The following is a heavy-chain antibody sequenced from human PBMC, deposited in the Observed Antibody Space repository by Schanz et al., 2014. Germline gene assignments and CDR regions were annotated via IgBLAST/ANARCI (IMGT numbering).Heavy chain of an antibody. V-gene: IGHV3-15*01. J-gene: IGHJ5*02. D-gene: IGHD6-13*01. CDR1: TSIFNHAW. CDR3: ATASSPVREAGAGSSFHL. Sequence: EVQLAESGGGLVQPGGSLRLSCAASTSIFNHAWMSWVRQAPGKGLEWLGRIKSKTDGETTDYAAPVKGRFSISRDDSQSTLYLQMNSPKIEDTAVYYCATASSPVREAGAGSSFHLWGQGTLVTVSP. CDR2: IKSKTDGETT.